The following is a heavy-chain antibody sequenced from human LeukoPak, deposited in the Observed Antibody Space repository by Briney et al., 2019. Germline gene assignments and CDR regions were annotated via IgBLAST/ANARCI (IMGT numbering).Heavy chain of an antibody. Sequence: PGGSLRLCCTASGFTFSTYSLNWVRQAPGKGLAGVLFISSTSSHIYYADSVKGRLTISRDNAKNSLYLQMSSLRAEDTAVYYCARGERGSSYGALDHWGQGALVTVSS. V-gene: IGHV3-21*01. CDR3: ARGERGSSYGALDH. CDR2: ISSTSSHI. CDR1: GFTFSTYS. D-gene: IGHD5-18*01. J-gene: IGHJ4*02.